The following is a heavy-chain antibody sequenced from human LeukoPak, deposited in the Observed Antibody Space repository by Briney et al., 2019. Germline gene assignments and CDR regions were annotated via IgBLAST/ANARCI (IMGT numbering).Heavy chain of an antibody. J-gene: IGHJ4*02. D-gene: IGHD2-2*01. CDR1: GFTFNVYA. V-gene: IGHV3-43*02. Sequence: GGSLRLSCAVSGFTFNVYAMNWMPQAPGKGLEWVSFISGDGGSTYYADSVKGRFTISRDNSRNSLYLQMNSLRLGDTALYYCATDCSGNRCYPLWGQGTLVTVSS. CDR2: ISGDGGST. CDR3: ATDCSGNRCYPL.